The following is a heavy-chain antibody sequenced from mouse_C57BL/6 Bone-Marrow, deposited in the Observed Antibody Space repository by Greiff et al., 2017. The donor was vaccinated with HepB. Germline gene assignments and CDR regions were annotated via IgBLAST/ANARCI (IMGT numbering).Heavy chain of an antibody. Sequence: VMLVESGPGLVAPSQSLSITCTVSGFSLTSYGVHWVRQPPGKGLEWLVVIWSDGSTTYNSALKSRLSISKDNSKSQVFLKMNSLQTDDTDMYYCARHAYSSYCAMDYWGQGTSVTVSS. CDR3: ARHAYSSYCAMDY. D-gene: IGHD2-5*01. CDR2: IWSDGST. V-gene: IGHV2-6-1*01. J-gene: IGHJ4*01. CDR1: GFSLTSYG.